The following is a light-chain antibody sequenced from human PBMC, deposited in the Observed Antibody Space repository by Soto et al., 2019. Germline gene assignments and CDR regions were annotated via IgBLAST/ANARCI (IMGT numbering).Light chain of an antibody. Sequence: DIQMTQSPCSLSASVGDTVTITCRPSQSISSYLNWYQQKPGKAPKLLIYAASSLQSGVPSRFSGSGSGTDFTLTISSLQPEDFATYYCQQSYSTPPWTFGQGTKVDIK. J-gene: IGKJ1*01. CDR3: QQSYSTPPWT. V-gene: IGKV1-39*01. CDR2: AAS. CDR1: QSISSY.